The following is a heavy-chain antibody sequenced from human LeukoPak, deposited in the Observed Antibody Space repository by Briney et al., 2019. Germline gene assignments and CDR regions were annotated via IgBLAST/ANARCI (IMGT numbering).Heavy chain of an antibody. CDR3: ARGGAILRYFDWLLEADY. J-gene: IGHJ4*02. CDR2: IGPTGSNI. CDR1: GFTFSSYE. V-gene: IGHV3-48*03. Sequence: GGSLRLSCVGSGFTFSSYEMNWVRQAPGKGLEWVSYIGPTGSNIYYADSVKGRFTVSRDNAKNSLYLQMNSLRAEDTAVYYCARGGAILRYFDWLLEADYWGQGTLVTVSS. D-gene: IGHD3-9*01.